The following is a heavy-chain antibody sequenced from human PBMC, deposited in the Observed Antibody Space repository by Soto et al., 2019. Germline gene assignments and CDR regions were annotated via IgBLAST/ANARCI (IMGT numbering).Heavy chain of an antibody. V-gene: IGHV6-1*01. J-gene: IGHJ6*02. Sequence: PSQTLSLPCAISGDSVSSNSAAWNWIRQSPSRGLEWLGRTYYRSKWYNDYAVSVKSRITINPDTSKNQFSLQLNSVTPEDTAVYYCARDAQNCSSTSCYDYYYGMDVWGQGTTVTVSS. CDR1: GDSVSSNSAA. D-gene: IGHD2-2*01. CDR2: TYYRSKWYN. CDR3: ARDAQNCSSTSCYDYYYGMDV.